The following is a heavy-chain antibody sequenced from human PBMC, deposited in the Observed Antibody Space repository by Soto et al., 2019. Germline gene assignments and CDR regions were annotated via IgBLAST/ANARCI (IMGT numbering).Heavy chain of an antibody. J-gene: IGHJ5*02. CDR1: GFSFSSYT. D-gene: IGHD1-26*01. Sequence: PVGSLRLSCVASGFSFSSYTMNWVRQAPGKGLEWVSGVNGGNTYYADSVKGRFSISRDNSKNTLYLQLNSLRAEDTAIYYCAKDRMGASGWFDPWGQGTPVTVSS. CDR2: VNGGNT. V-gene: IGHV3-23*01. CDR3: AKDRMGASGWFDP.